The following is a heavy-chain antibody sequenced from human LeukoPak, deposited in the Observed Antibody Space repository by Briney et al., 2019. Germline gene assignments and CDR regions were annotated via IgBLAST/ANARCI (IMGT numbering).Heavy chain of an antibody. D-gene: IGHD1-26*01. CDR3: ARDDKTSGSYEPYYMDV. J-gene: IGHJ6*03. V-gene: IGHV1-69*13. CDR2: IIPFLGTP. Sequence: SVKVSCKASGYTFTGHYMHWVRQAPGQGLEWMGGIIPFLGTPNYSQKFQGRVTITADESMTTAYMELSSLRPEDTAVYYCARDDKTSGSYEPYYMDVWGRGTTVTVSS. CDR1: GYTFTGHY.